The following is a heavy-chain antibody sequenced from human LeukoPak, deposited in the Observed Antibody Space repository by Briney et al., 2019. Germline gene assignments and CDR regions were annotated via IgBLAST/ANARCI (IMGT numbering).Heavy chain of an antibody. Sequence: SETQSLTCTVSGGSISSGDYYWSWIRQPPGKGLEWIGYIYYSGSTYYNPSLKSRVTISVDTSKNQFSLKLSSVTAADTAVYYCAREWLLHAFDIWGQGTMVTVSS. J-gene: IGHJ3*02. CDR1: GGSISSGDYY. CDR2: IYYSGST. V-gene: IGHV4-30-4*01. D-gene: IGHD3-22*01. CDR3: AREWLLHAFDI.